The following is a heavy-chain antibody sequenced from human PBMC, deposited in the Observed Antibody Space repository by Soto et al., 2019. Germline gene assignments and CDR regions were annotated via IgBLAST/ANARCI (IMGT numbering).Heavy chain of an antibody. D-gene: IGHD3-22*01. Sequence: TGGSLRLSCAASGLTFRSDWMHWVRQAPGKGLVWVSRINTDGSVAMYVDSVKGRFTISRDNAKNTLYLQMNSLRVEDTAVYYCARGDYYDVSGPFSDAFDIWGQGTTVTVSS. J-gene: IGHJ3*02. CDR3: ARGDYYDVSGPFSDAFDI. V-gene: IGHV3-74*03. CDR2: INTDGSVA. CDR1: GLTFRSDW.